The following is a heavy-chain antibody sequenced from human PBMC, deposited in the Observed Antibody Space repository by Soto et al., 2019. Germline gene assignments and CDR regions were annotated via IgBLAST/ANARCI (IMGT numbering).Heavy chain of an antibody. Sequence: LRLSCAASGFTFSDYYMSWIRQAPGKGLEWVSYISSSGSTIYYADSVKGRFTISRDNAKNSLYLQMNSLRAEDTAVYYCAADPLYYYGIDVRGQWTKVTVYS. CDR3: AADPLYYYGIDV. J-gene: IGHJ6*02. V-gene: IGHV3-11*01. CDR1: GFTFSDYY. CDR2: ISSSGSTI.